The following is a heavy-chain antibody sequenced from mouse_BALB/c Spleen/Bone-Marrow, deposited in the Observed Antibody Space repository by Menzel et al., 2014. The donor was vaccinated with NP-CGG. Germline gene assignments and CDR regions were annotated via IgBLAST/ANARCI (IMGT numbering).Heavy chain of an antibody. D-gene: IGHD4-1*01. J-gene: IGHJ4*01. Sequence: VNLVESGAELVRPGTSVKVSCKASGYAFTNYLIDWVKQRPGQGLEWIGVINPGSGGTNYNEKFKAKATLTADKSSSTAYMQLSSLKSDDSAVYFCARCLSGAGAMDYWGQGTSVTVSS. CDR2: INPGSGGT. CDR1: GYAFTNYL. V-gene: IGHV1-54*01. CDR3: ARCLSGAGAMDY.